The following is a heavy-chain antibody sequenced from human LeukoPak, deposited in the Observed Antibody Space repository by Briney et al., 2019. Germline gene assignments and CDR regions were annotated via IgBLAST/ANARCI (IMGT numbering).Heavy chain of an antibody. CDR1: GGSISSGGYY. D-gene: IGHD5-12*01. V-gene: IGHV4-31*03. Sequence: SETLSLTCTVSGGSISSGGYYWSWIRQHPGKGLEWIGYIYYSGSTYYNPSLKSRVTISVDSSKNQFSLKLSSVTAADTAVYYCARYSGYDLSYYFDYWGQGTLVTVSS. CDR3: ARYSGYDLSYYFDY. J-gene: IGHJ4*02. CDR2: IYYSGST.